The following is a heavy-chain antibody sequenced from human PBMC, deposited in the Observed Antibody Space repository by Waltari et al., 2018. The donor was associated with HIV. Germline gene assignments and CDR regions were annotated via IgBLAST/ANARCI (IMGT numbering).Heavy chain of an antibody. Sequence: QVQLQQWGAGLLKPSETLSLTCAVYGGSFSGYYWSWIRPPPGKGREWIGEINHSGSTNYNPSLKSRVTISVDTSKNQFSLKLSSVTAADTAVYYCARGPHGGYSYGYYYYYGMDVWGQGTTVTVSS. D-gene: IGHD5-18*01. J-gene: IGHJ6*02. CDR3: ARGPHGGYSYGYYYYYGMDV. CDR2: INHSGST. V-gene: IGHV4-34*01. CDR1: GGSFSGYY.